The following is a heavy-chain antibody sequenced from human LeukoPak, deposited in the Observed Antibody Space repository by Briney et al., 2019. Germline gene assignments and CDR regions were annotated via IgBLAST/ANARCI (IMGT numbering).Heavy chain of an antibody. J-gene: IGHJ4*02. D-gene: IGHD2-15*01. Sequence: SVKVSCKASGGTFSSYAISWVRQAPGQGLEWMGGIIPIFGTANYAQKFQGRVTITADESTSTAYMELSSLRSEDTAVYYCARAYCSGGSCYAVPSGWGQGTLVTVSS. CDR1: GGTFSSYA. V-gene: IGHV1-69*13. CDR3: ARAYCSGGSCYAVPSG. CDR2: IIPIFGTA.